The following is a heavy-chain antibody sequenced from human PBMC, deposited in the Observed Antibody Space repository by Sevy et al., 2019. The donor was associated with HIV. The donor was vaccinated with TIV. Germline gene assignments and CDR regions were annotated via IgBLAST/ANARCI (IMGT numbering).Heavy chain of an antibody. Sequence: SETLSLTCTVSGGSISSGSYSWNWIRQPPGKGLQWIGYIFHSGNTDYNPSLKSRITISVDRSRNQFSLKLTSVTAADTAMYYCARDGGTVTTPGGFDIRGQGTMVTVSS. J-gene: IGHJ3*02. CDR1: GGSISSGSYS. V-gene: IGHV4-30-2*01. D-gene: IGHD4-17*01. CDR2: IFHSGNT. CDR3: ARDGGTVTTPGGFDI.